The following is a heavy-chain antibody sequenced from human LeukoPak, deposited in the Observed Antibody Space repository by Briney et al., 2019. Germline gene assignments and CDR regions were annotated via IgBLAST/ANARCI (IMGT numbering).Heavy chain of an antibody. J-gene: IGHJ6*03. CDR1: GFTFSSYW. CDR2: INSDGSST. V-gene: IGHV3-74*01. Sequence: PGGTLRLSCAASGFTFSSYWMHWVRQAPGKGLVWVSRINSDGSSTSYADSVKGRFTISRDNAKNTLYLQMNSLRAEDTAVYYCASERPIAVAGTIEYYYYYMDVWGKGTTVTVSS. D-gene: IGHD6-19*01. CDR3: ASERPIAVAGTIEYYYYYMDV.